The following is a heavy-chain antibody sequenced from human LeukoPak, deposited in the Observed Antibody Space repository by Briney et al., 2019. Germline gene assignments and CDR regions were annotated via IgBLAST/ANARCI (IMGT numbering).Heavy chain of an antibody. D-gene: IGHD2-2*01. CDR3: ARDGRYCSSTSCFLDY. V-gene: IGHV3-30-3*01. J-gene: IGHJ4*02. CDR1: GFTLSSYA. CDR2: ISYDGSNK. Sequence: GGSLRLSCAASGFTLSSYAMHWVRQAPGKGLEWVAVISYDGSNKYYADSVKGRFTISRDNSKNTLYLQMNSLRAEDTAVYYCARDGRYCSSTSCFLDYWGQGTLVTVSS.